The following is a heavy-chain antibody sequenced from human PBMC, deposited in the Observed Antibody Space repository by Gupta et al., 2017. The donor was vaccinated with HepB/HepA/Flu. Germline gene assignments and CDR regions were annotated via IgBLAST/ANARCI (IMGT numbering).Heavy chain of an antibody. Sequence: QVQLQQWGAGPLKPSETLSLTCAVYGGSFSGYYWSWIRQPPGKGLEWIGEINHSGSTNYNPSLKSRVTISVDTSKNQFSLKLSSVTAADTAVYYCARGGAVAAASSYWFDPWGQGTLVTVSS. CDR3: ARGGAVAAASSYWFDP. J-gene: IGHJ5*02. D-gene: IGHD2-15*01. V-gene: IGHV4-34*01. CDR2: INHSGST. CDR1: GGSFSGYY.